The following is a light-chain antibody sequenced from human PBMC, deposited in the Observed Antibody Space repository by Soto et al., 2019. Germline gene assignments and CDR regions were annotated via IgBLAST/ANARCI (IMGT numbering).Light chain of an antibody. J-gene: IGKJ1*01. V-gene: IGKV3-20*01. CDR2: GAS. Sequence: EIGLAQSPGTLSLSPGERATLSCRVSQSVTNSFLAWYQQKPGQAPRLLIYGASRRATGIPDRFTGSGSGTDFTLTISRLEPEDFAVYYCQQYVSSPWAFGQGTKVDIK. CDR1: QSVTNSF. CDR3: QQYVSSPWA.